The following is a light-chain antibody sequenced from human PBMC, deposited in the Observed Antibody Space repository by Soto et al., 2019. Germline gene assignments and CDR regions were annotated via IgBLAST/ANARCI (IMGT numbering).Light chain of an antibody. CDR1: QSVSDMY. CDR2: AS. CDR3: QHYGTSAL. Sequence: EIVLKQSPGTLSLSPGERATLSCRASQSVSDMYLAWYQQKPGQAPRLLIYASNRATGIPDRFSGSGSGTDFTLTISRLEPEDFAVDYCQHYGTSALFGPGTKVEIK. V-gene: IGKV3-20*01. J-gene: IGKJ3*01.